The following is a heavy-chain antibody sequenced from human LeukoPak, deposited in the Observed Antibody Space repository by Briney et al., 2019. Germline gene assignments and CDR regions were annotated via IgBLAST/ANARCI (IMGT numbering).Heavy chain of an antibody. J-gene: IGHJ6*03. CDR1: GFTVSSNY. CDR2: IYSGGST. D-gene: IGHD6-19*01. CDR3: ARASRGSGWYYYYMDV. V-gene: IGHV3-53*01. Sequence: PGGSLRLSCAASGFTVSSNYMSWVRQAPGKGLEWVSVIYSGGSTYCADSVKGRFTISRDNSKNTLYLQMNSLRAADTAVYYCARASRGSGWYYYYMDVWGKGTTVTVSS.